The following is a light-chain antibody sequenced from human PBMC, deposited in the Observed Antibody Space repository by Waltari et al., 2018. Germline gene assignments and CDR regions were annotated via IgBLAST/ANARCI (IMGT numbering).Light chain of an antibody. Sequence: DTQMTQSPSTLSASVGDRVTITCRASQSILTWLAWYQQKPVKAPRLLIDKAFNLESGVPGRFSGSASGTEFNLTISSLQPDDSATYYCQQYHDYSAFGQGTKLEIK. J-gene: IGKJ2*01. CDR1: QSILTW. CDR3: QQYHDYSA. V-gene: IGKV1-5*03. CDR2: KAF.